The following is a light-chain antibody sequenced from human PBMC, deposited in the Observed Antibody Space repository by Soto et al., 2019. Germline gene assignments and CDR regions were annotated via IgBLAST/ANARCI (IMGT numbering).Light chain of an antibody. CDR2: FND. Sequence: QPVLTQPPSASGTPGQRVSISCSGGRSNIGSNLVSWYQQLPGTAPKLLLYFNDQRPSGVPDRFSGPKSGTSASLAVSELQFEDEAEYFCASWDDSREGVLFGGGTKVTVL. CDR1: RSNIGSNL. CDR3: ASWDDSREGVL. V-gene: IGLV1-44*01. J-gene: IGLJ3*02.